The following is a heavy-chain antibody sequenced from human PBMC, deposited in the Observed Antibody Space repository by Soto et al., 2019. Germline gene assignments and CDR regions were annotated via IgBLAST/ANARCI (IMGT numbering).Heavy chain of an antibody. CDR2: IIPILGTT. J-gene: IGHJ6*02. CDR3: ARAQYYEFWSTYYTDYYYGMDV. D-gene: IGHD3-3*01. Sequence: QVQLVQSGAEMKKPGSSVKVSCKASGGTFSSYAISWVRHAPGQGLEWMGGIIPILGTTNDAPKFQSRVTITADESTSTAYKALSSLRSEDTAVYYCARAQYYEFWSTYYTDYYYGMDVWGQGTTVTVSS. V-gene: IGHV1-69*01. CDR1: GGTFSSYA.